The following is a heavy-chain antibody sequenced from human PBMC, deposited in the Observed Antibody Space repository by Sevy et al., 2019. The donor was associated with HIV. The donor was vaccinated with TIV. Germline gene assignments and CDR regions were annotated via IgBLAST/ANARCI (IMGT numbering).Heavy chain of an antibody. V-gene: IGHV3-48*01. CDR1: GFTFSGYT. CDR3: ARDSSGYDWVPMDV. D-gene: IGHD5-12*01. J-gene: IGHJ6*02. Sequence: GGSLRLSCAASGFTFSGYTMDWVRQAPGKGLEWVAYISGTSATIYYADSVKGRFTISRDNAKKSLFLQMNSLRAEDTAVYYCARDSSGYDWVPMDVWGQGTTVTVSS. CDR2: ISGTSATI.